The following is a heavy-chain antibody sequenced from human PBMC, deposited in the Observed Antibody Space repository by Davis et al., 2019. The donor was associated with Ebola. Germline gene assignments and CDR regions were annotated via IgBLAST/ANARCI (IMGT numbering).Heavy chain of an antibody. J-gene: IGHJ3*02. CDR1: GFTFSSYG. CDR2: IWYDGSNK. V-gene: IGHV3-33*01. Sequence: PGGPLRLSCAASGFTFSSYGMHWVRQAPGKGLEWVAVIWYDGSNKYYADSVKGRFTISRDNSKNTLYLQMNSLRAEDTAVYYRARALYDILTGYTDAFDIWGQGTMVTVSS. D-gene: IGHD3-9*01. CDR3: ARALYDILTGYTDAFDI.